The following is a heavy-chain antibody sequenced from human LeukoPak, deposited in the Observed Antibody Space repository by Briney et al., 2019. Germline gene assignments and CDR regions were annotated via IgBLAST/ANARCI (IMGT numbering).Heavy chain of an antibody. Sequence: GGSLRLSCAASGLTFSSYWMHWVRQAPGKGLVWVSRINSDGSSTSYADSVKGRFTISRDNAKNTPYLQMNSLRAEDTAVYYCARDDSFGIFLPPWGQGTLVTVSS. CDR2: INSDGSST. CDR3: ARDDSFGIFLPP. CDR1: GLTFSSYW. D-gene: IGHD2-15*01. J-gene: IGHJ5*02. V-gene: IGHV3-74*01.